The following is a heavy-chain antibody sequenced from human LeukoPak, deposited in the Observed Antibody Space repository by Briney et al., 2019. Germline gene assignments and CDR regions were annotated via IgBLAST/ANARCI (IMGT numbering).Heavy chain of an antibody. Sequence: ASVKVSCKASGYTFTDYYMHWVRRAPGQGLEWMGRINPNSGGTNYAQKFHGRVTMTRDTSINTAYMELSRLRSDDTAVYYCAADKKLGDFDYWGQGTLVTVSS. CDR3: AADKKLGDFDY. CDR2: INPNSGGT. D-gene: IGHD7-27*01. CDR1: GYTFTDYY. J-gene: IGHJ4*02. V-gene: IGHV1-2*06.